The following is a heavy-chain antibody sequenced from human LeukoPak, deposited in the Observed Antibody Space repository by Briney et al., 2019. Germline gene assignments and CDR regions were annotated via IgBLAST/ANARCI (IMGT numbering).Heavy chain of an antibody. D-gene: IGHD3-22*01. Sequence: GASVKVSCKASGYTFTGYYMHWVRQALGQGLEWMGWINPNSGGTNYAQKFQGRVTMTRDTSISTAYMKLSRLRSDDTAVYYCASTYDSSGYYCDYWGQGTLVTVSS. CDR2: INPNSGGT. CDR3: ASTYDSSGYYCDY. CDR1: GYTFTGYY. J-gene: IGHJ4*02. V-gene: IGHV1-2*02.